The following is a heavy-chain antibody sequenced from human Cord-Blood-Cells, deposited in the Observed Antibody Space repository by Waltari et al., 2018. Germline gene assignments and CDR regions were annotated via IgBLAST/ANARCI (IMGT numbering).Heavy chain of an antibody. CDR3: ARDKSSSWYDY. CDR2: IKQDGSGK. D-gene: IGHD6-13*01. CDR1: GFTFSSYW. V-gene: IGHV3-7*01. Sequence: EVQLVESGGGLVQPGGSLRLSCAASGFTFSSYWMSWVRQAPGKGLEWVANIKQDGSGKYYVDSVKGRFTIARDNAKNSLYLQMNSLRAEDTAVYDCARDKSSSWYDYWGQGTLVTVSS. J-gene: IGHJ4*02.